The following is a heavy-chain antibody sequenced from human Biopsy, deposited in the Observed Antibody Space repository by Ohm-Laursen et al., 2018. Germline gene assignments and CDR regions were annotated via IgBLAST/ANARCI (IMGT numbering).Heavy chain of an antibody. Sequence: SDTLSLTCTVSGGSIKSYYWNWIRQSPGKGLEWIGFIYHTGHTNYNPSLKSRATISVDTSKNQFSLKVISVTAADTAVYYCARLTGDPSYWGQGILVTVSS. D-gene: IGHD7-27*01. CDR3: ARLTGDPSY. CDR2: IYHTGHT. V-gene: IGHV4-59*07. J-gene: IGHJ4*02. CDR1: GGSIKSYY.